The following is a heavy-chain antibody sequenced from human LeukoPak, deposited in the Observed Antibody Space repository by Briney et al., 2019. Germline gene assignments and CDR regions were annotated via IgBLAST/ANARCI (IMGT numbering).Heavy chain of an antibody. CDR3: ARGKYSSGWYHNWFDP. CDR1: GGSFSGYY. Sequence: SETLSLTCAVYGGSFSGYYWSWIRHPPGKGLEWIGEINHSGSTNYNPSLKSRVTISVDTSKNQFSLKLSSVTAADTAVYYCARGKYSSGWYHNWFDPWGQGTLVTVSS. CDR2: INHSGST. V-gene: IGHV4-34*01. D-gene: IGHD6-19*01. J-gene: IGHJ5*02.